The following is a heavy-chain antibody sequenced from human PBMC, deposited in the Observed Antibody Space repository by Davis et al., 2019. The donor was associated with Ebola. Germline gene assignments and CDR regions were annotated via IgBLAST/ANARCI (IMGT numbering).Heavy chain of an antibody. CDR2: TYYKSKWYN. V-gene: IGHV6-1*01. Sequence: HSQTLSLTCAISGNSVSSNGVACNWIRQSPSRGLEWLGRTYYKSKWYNDYAASVKSRITINPDTSKNQFTLQLTSVTPEDTALYYCARGWLRGGMDVWGEGTTVTV. CDR1: GNSVSSNGVA. J-gene: IGHJ6*02. D-gene: IGHD5-18*01. CDR3: ARGWLRGGMDV.